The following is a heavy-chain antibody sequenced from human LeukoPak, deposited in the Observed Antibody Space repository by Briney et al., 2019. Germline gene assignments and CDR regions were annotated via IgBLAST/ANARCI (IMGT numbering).Heavy chain of an antibody. J-gene: IGHJ5*02. V-gene: IGHV3-23*01. CDR3: AKGGSGYFADL. D-gene: IGHD3-22*01. CDR2: ISNDGGST. CDR1: GFIFNNYG. Sequence: GGSLRLSCAASGFIFNNYGLIWVRQAPGKGLQWVSAISNDGGSTTYADFVKGRFTISRDNSKNTLFLQMNSLRAEDTALYYCAKGGSGYFADLWGQGTLVTVSS.